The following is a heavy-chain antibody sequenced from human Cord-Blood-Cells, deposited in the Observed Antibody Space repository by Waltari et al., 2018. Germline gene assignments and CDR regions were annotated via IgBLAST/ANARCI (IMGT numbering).Heavy chain of an antibody. J-gene: IGHJ4*02. CDR1: GLTFSSYE. CDR3: AREGLVGATDY. Sequence: ELLLVESGGGLVQPGGSLRLSCAASGLTFSSYEMNWVRQAPGKGLEWVSHISSVSSPIYYADSVKGRFTISRDNAKNSLYLQMNSLRAEDTAVYYCAREGLVGATDYWGQGTLVTVSS. D-gene: IGHD1-26*01. V-gene: IGHV3-48*03. CDR2: ISSVSSPI.